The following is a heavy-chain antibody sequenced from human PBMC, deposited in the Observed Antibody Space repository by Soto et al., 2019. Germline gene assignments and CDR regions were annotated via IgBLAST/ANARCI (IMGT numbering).Heavy chain of an antibody. CDR1: EYTFTGYF. J-gene: IGHJ4*02. V-gene: IGHV1-46*01. Sequence: GASVKVSCKASEYTFTGYFVHWVRQAPGQGLEWMGVINPGGGYTTYAQKFQGRVTMTRDTSTSTVYMELSSLKSEDTAVYYCGREYFDSRGTPPGDWGQGTLVTVSS. CDR2: INPGGGYT. D-gene: IGHD3-22*01. CDR3: GREYFDSRGTPPGD.